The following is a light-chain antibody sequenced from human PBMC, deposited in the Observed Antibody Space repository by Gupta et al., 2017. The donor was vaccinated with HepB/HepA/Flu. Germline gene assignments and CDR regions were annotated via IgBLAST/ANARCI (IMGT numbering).Light chain of an antibody. CDR3: QQRSSWPLT. CDR1: WSVSIY. V-gene: IGKV3-11*01. CDR2: DAS. J-gene: IGKJ4*01. Sequence: EIVLTQSPATLSLSPGERATLSCRASWSVSIYLAWYQHKPGQAPRPLIYDASNRATGIPARFSGSGSGTDFTLTISSLEPEDTAVYYCQQRSSWPLTFGGGTKVEIK.